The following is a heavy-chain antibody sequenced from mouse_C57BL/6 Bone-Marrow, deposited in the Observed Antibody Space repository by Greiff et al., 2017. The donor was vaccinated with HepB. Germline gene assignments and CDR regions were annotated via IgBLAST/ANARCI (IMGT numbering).Heavy chain of an antibody. CDR3: ARDAVYSNYAMDY. CDR2: SRNKANDYTT. CDR1: GFTFSDFY. J-gene: IGHJ4*01. D-gene: IGHD2-5*01. Sequence: EVKLVESGGGLVQSGRSLRLSCATSGFTFSDFYMEWVRQAPGKGLEWIAASRNKANDYTTEYSASVKGRFIVSRDTSQSILYLQMNALRAEDTAIYYCARDAVYSNYAMDYWGQGTSVTVSS. V-gene: IGHV7-1*01.